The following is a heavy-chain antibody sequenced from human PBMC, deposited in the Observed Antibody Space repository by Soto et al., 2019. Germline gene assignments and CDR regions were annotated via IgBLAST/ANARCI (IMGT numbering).Heavy chain of an antibody. CDR1: GFSLSTSGVS. Sequence: QITLKESGPTLVKPTQTRTLTCTFSGFSLSTSGVSVGWIRQPPGKALEWLALIYWDDDKRSSPSLTSRLTITKATSKNKVVLTMTNMDPVDAATYYCAHSPYNSSWTAFDYWGQETLVTVSS. J-gene: IGHJ4*02. CDR2: IYWDDDK. CDR3: AHSPYNSSWTAFDY. D-gene: IGHD1-20*01. V-gene: IGHV2-5*02.